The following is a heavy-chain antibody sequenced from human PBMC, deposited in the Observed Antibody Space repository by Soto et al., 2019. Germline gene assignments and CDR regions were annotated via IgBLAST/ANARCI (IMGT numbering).Heavy chain of an antibody. CDR3: AKDSGTAMVTSYYYYGMDV. J-gene: IGHJ6*02. Sequence: PGGSLRLSCAASGFTFSSYGMHWVRQAPGKGLEWVAVISNDGSKKYYADSVKGRFTISRDNSKNTLYLQMNSLRAEDTAVYYCAKDSGTAMVTSYYYYGMDVWGQGTTVNVSS. CDR1: GFTFSSYG. V-gene: IGHV3-30*18. D-gene: IGHD5-18*01. CDR2: ISNDGSKK.